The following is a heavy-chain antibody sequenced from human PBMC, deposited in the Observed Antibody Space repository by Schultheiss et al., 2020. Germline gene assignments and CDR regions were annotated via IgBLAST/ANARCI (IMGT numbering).Heavy chain of an antibody. J-gene: IGHJ3*02. CDR2: ISSSGSTI. D-gene: IGHD6-13*01. V-gene: IGHV3-48*04. CDR3: ARVWSSSWYSPDAFDI. CDR1: GFTFSSYA. Sequence: GESLKISCAASGFTFSSYAMHWVRQAPGKGLEWVSYISSSGSTIYYADSVKGRFTISRDNAKNTLYLQMNSLRAEDTAVYYCARVWSSSWYSPDAFDIWGQGTMVTVSS.